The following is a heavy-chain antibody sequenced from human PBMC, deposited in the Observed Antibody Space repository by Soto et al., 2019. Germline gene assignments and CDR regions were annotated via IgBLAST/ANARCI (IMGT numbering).Heavy chain of an antibody. CDR3: ATVFEH. V-gene: IGHV3-74*01. J-gene: IGHJ4*02. Sequence: VPLVESGGGSVQQGGSLRLSCVASGITFSGFWMHWVRQVPGKGLVWVARVDSAGSGTSYADSVKGRFTISRDNAKNTLSLQMDSLRVEDTAVYYCATVFEHWGQGIPVTVSS. CDR2: VDSAGSGT. CDR1: GITFSGFW.